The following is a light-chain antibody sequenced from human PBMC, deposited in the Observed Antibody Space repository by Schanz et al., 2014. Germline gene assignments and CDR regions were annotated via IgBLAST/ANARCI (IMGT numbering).Light chain of an antibody. CDR1: SSNIGAGYV. Sequence: QSVLTQPPSVSGAPGQRVTISCTGSSSNIGAGYVLHWYQQLPGTAPKLLIYANSNRPSGVPDRFSGSKSGTSASLAISGLRSEDEADYYCETWDDSLSARFFGTGTKLTVL. CDR3: ETWDDSLSARF. J-gene: IGLJ1*01. V-gene: IGLV1-40*01. CDR2: ANS.